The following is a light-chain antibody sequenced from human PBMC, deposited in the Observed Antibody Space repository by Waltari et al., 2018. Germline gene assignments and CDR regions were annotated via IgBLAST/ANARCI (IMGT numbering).Light chain of an antibody. CDR3: SSFTTNSVVV. Sequence: QSALTQPASVSGSPGQSITISCIGTSGDVGDYKYVSWYQQHPGIAPKLIIYDVTKRPSGISSRFAGSKSGTTASLTISGLQAEDEADYYCSSFTTNSVVVFGGGTKVTVL. J-gene: IGLJ2*01. CDR1: SGDVGDYKY. CDR2: DVT. V-gene: IGLV2-14*01.